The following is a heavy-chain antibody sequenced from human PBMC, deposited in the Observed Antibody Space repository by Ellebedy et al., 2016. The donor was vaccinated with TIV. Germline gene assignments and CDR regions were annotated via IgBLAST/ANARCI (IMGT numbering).Heavy chain of an antibody. Sequence: GGSLRLSCAASGFTFSSYSMHWVRQAPGKGLEWVAVIWYDGSKKYYADSVKGRFTISRDHSKNTLYRQMNSLRAEDKAMYYCARVGYSRSSIDYWGQGTLVTVSS. J-gene: IGHJ4*02. CDR3: ARVGYSRSSIDY. D-gene: IGHD6-13*01. V-gene: IGHV3-33*01. CDR2: IWYDGSKK. CDR1: GFTFSSYS.